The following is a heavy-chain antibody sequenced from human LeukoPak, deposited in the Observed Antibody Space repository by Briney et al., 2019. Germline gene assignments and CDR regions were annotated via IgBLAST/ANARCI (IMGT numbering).Heavy chain of an antibody. V-gene: IGHV1-18*01. CDR3: ARDRGEDSSGYLCY. CDR1: GYTFTSYG. CDR2: ISAYNGNT. Sequence: ASVKVSCKASGYTFTSYGISWVRQAPGQGLEWMGWISAYNGNTNYAQKLQGRVTMTTDTSTSTAYMELRSLRSDDTAVYYCARDRGEDSSGYLCYWGQGTLVTVSS. J-gene: IGHJ4*02. D-gene: IGHD3-22*01.